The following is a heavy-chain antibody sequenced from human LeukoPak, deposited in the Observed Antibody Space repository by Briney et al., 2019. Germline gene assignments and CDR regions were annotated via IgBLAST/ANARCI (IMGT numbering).Heavy chain of an antibody. CDR2: TYYRSKWYN. CDR1: GDSVSSNIAA. V-gene: IGHV6-1*01. CDR3: ARSYSAMGDYGDYVYFDY. J-gene: IGHJ4*02. Sequence: SQTLSLTCAISGDSVSSNIAAWNWIRQSPSRGLEWLGRTYYRSKWYNDYAVSVKSRITINPDTSKNQFSLQLNSVTPEDTAVYYCARSYSAMGDYGDYVYFDYWGQGTLVTVSS. D-gene: IGHD4-17*01.